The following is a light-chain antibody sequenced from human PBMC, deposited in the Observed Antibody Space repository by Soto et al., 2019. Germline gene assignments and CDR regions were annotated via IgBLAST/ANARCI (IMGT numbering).Light chain of an antibody. J-gene: IGKJ1*01. CDR3: QQYVSSPWA. CDR2: TAS. V-gene: IGKV3-20*01. CDR1: QSVTWY. Sequence: EMVLTQSPATLSLSEGYRATLSCRASQSVTWYLAWYQQKPGQAPRLLIYTASRRATGIPDRFSGSGSGTDFTLTISRLEPEDFAVYYCQQYVSSPWAFGQGTKVDI.